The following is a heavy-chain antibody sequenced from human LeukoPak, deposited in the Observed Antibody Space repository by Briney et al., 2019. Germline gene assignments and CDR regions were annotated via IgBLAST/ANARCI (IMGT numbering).Heavy chain of an antibody. CDR2: ISSSGSTI. D-gene: IGHD2-15*01. V-gene: IGHV3-48*03. Sequence: PGGSLTLSCAASGFTFSSYEMNWVRQAPGKGLEWVSYISSSGSTIYYADSVKGRFTISGDNAKNSLYLQMNSLRAEDTAVYYCARDGEYCSGGGCYSTFFDYWGQGTLVTVSS. CDR3: ARDGEYCSGGGCYSTFFDY. CDR1: GFTFSSYE. J-gene: IGHJ4*02.